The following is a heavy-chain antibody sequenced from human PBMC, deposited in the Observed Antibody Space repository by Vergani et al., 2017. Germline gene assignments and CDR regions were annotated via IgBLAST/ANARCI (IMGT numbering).Heavy chain of an antibody. CDR1: GGSISSGDYY. CDR2: IYYSGNT. D-gene: IGHD4-11*01. J-gene: IGHJ6*03. V-gene: IGHV4-30-4*01. CDR3: ARVAMTNYYYYMDV. Sequence: QVQLQESGPGLVKPSQTLSLTCTVSGGSISSGDYYWSWLRQPPGKGLEWIGYIYYSGNTYYNPSLKSRVTISVETSKNQFSLKLSSVTAADTAVYYCARVAMTNYYYYMDVWGKGTTVTVSS.